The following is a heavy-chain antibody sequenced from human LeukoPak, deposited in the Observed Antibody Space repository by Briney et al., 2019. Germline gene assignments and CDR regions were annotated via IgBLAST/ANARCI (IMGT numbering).Heavy chain of an antibody. D-gene: IGHD1-7*01. J-gene: IGHJ4*02. CDR1: GYNFTTYD. CDR3: ARVPRDRNSLDS. V-gene: IGHV1-8*01. Sequence: ASVKVSCKASGYNFTTYDINWVRQVPGQGLEWMGWMQPHSGDTGYAQKFQGRVTMTRDTSINSVYMEVSSLRSEDTAVYYCARVPRDRNSLDSWGQGTLVTVSS. CDR2: MQPHSGDT.